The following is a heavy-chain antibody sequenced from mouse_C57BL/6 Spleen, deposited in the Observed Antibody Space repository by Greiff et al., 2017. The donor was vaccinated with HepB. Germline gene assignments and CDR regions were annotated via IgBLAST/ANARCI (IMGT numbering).Heavy chain of an antibody. V-gene: IGHV1-26*01. Sequence: EVQLQQSGPELVKPGASVKISCKASGYTFTDYYMNWVKQSHGKSLEWIGDINPNNGGTSYNQKFKGKATLTVDKSSSTAYMELRSLTSEDSAVYYCAKTFLFDYWGQGTTLTVSS. J-gene: IGHJ2*01. CDR3: AKTFLFDY. CDR2: INPNNGGT. CDR1: GYTFTDYY.